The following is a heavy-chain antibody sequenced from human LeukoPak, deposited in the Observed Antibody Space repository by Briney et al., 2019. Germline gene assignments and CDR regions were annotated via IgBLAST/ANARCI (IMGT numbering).Heavy chain of an antibody. CDR1: GYTFTSNY. Sequence: ASVKVSCKAFGYTFTSNYMHWVRQAPGQGLEWMGIINPSGGSTSYAQKFQGRITLSRDTSTSTVYMELSSLRSEDTAVYYCARDQEGFDYWGQGTVVTVSS. J-gene: IGHJ4*02. CDR2: INPSGGST. V-gene: IGHV1-46*01. CDR3: ARDQEGFDY.